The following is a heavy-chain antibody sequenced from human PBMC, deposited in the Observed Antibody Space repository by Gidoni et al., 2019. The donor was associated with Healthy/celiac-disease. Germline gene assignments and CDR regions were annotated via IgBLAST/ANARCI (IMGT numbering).Heavy chain of an antibody. CDR1: GFTFSSYA. V-gene: IGHV3-23*01. Sequence: EVQLLESGGGLVQPGGSLRPSCAASGFTFSSYAMSWVRQAPGKGLEWVSAISGSGGSTSYADSVKGQFTISRDNSKNTLYLQMNSLRAEDTAVYYCAKTLWFGESRDYWGQGTLVTVSS. J-gene: IGHJ4*02. CDR3: AKTLWFGESRDY. D-gene: IGHD3-10*01. CDR2: ISGSGGST.